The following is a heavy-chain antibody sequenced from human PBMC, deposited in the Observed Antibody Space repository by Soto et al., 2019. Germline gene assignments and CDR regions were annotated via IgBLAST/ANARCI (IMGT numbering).Heavy chain of an antibody. V-gene: IGHV1-8*01. CDR1: GYTFPSYD. J-gene: IGHJ6*03. CDR3: ARESLGSSSSSYYYYYMDV. D-gene: IGHD6-6*01. Sequence: ASVKVSCKASGYTFPSYDNNWVRQATGQGLEWMGWMNPNSGNTGYAQKFQGRVTMTRNTSISTAYMELSSLRSEDTAVYYCARESLGSSSSSYYYYYMDVWGKGTTVTVSS. CDR2: MNPNSGNT.